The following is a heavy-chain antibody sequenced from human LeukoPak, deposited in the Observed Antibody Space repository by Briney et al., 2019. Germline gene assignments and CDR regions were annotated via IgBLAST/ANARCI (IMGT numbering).Heavy chain of an antibody. J-gene: IGHJ6*02. V-gene: IGHV4-34*01. CDR1: GGSFSGYY. CDR2: INHSGST. Sequence: KSSETLSLTCAVYGGSFSGYYWSWIRQPPGKGLEWIGEINHSGSTNYNPSPKSRVTISVDPSQNQFSLKLSSVTAADTAVYYCARSPGITQYYYYGMDVWGQGTTVTVSS. D-gene: IGHD1-20*01. CDR3: ARSPGITQYYYYGMDV.